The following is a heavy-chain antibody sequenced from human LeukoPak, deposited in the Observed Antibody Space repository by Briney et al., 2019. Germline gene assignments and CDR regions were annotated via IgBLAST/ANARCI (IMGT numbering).Heavy chain of an antibody. Sequence: ASETLSLTCTVSGASISSYYWGWIRQPPEKGLEWIGYILNTGSANYNPSLKSRVTISIDTSKNQFSLKLTSVTAADTAVYYCARDKALRNWYFDLWGRGTLATVSS. CDR1: GASISSYY. CDR2: ILNTGSA. CDR3: ARDKALRNWYFDL. J-gene: IGHJ2*01. V-gene: IGHV4-59*01.